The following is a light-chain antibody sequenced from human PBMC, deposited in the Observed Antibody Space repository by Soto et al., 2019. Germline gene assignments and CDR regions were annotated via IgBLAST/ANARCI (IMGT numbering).Light chain of an antibody. CDR1: QTVGSSY. CDR2: GAS. CDR3: QHYASSWWM. J-gene: IGKJ1*01. V-gene: IGKV3-20*01. Sequence: EVLLTQSPGTLSLSPGERATLSCRAGQTVGSSYIAWYQQKPGQTPRLLIYGASSRATGVPDRFSGSGSGTDFTLTISRLEAEDFAVYYCQHYASSWWMFGQGTKVDIK.